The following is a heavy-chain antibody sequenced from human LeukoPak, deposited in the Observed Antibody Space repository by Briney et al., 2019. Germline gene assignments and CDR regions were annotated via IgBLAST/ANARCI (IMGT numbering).Heavy chain of an antibody. V-gene: IGHV4-59*08. CDR1: GGSIGTYH. Sequence: LETLSLTCTVSGGSIGTYHWSWVRQPPGKGLEWIGYIFDSGSPNYRPALRSRVTISLDTSKNQLSLRLKSATAADTAIYYCARHDENGYYFFDIWGQGTLVTVSS. J-gene: IGHJ4*02. D-gene: IGHD5-24*01. CDR2: IFDSGSP. CDR3: ARHDENGYYFFDI.